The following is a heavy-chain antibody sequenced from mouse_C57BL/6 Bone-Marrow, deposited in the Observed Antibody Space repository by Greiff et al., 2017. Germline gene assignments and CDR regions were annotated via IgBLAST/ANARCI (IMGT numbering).Heavy chain of an antibody. CDR2: IYPRSGNT. V-gene: IGHV1-81*01. D-gene: IGHD3-2*02. Sequence: VQLQQSGAELARPGASVKLSCKASGYTFTSYGISWVKQRTGQGLEWIGEIYPRSGNTYYNETFKGKATLTADKSSSTAYMELRSLTSEDSAVYFCARYGGQLRPRYFDVWGTGTTVTVSS. CDR3: ARYGGQLRPRYFDV. J-gene: IGHJ1*03. CDR1: GYTFTSYG.